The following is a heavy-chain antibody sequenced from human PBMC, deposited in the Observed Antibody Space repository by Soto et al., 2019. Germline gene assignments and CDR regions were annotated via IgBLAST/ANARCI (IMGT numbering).Heavy chain of an antibody. V-gene: IGHV3-11*06. CDR1: GFTFSDYY. CDR2: ISSSSSYT. CDR3: ARDDFWSGHYPRYGMDV. J-gene: IGHJ6*02. D-gene: IGHD3-3*01. Sequence: GGSLRLSCAASGFTFSDYYMSWIRQAPGKGLEWVSYISSSSSYTNYADSVKGRFTISRDNAKNSVYLQMNSLRAEDTAVYYCARDDFWSGHYPRYGMDVWGQGTTVTVSS.